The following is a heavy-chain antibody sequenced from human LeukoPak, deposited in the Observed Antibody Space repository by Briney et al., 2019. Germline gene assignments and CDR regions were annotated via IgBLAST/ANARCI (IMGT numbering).Heavy chain of an antibody. D-gene: IGHD5-12*01. CDR2: IYHSGST. V-gene: IGHV4-38-2*02. CDR1: AYSISSGHY. Sequence: SETLSLTCTVFAYSISSGHYWAWIRQPPGKGLEWIGTIYHSGSTYYNPSLKSRVTMSVDTSKNQFSLKLSSVTAADTAVYYCARDRHKLVDIVAGILDYWGQGTLVTVSS. J-gene: IGHJ4*02. CDR3: ARDRHKLVDIVAGILDY.